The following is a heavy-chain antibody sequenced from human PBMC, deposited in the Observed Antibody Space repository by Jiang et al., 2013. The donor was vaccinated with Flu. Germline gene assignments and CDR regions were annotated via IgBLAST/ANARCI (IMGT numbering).Heavy chain of an antibody. CDR3: ARENSSGHYFDY. J-gene: IGHJ4*02. D-gene: IGHD6-19*01. V-gene: IGHV1-69*10. CDR2: IIPILDIT. CDR1: SSYA. Sequence: SSYAISWVRQAPGQGLEWMGGIIPILDITNFAQKFQGRVTITADKSTSTAYMELSSLRSEDTAVYYCARENSSGHYFDYWGQGTLVTVSS.